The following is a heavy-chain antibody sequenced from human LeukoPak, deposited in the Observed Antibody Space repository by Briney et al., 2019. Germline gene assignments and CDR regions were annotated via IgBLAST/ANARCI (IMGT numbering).Heavy chain of an antibody. D-gene: IGHD3-22*01. Sequence: SETLSLTCTVSGGSISSYYWSWIRQPPGKGLEWIGYIYYSGSTNYNPSLKSRVTISVDTSKNQFSLKLSSVTAADTAVYYCARALNYYYDSSGYTGDTYFDYWGQGTLVTVSS. CDR3: ARALNYYYDSSGYTGDTYFDY. V-gene: IGHV4-59*01. J-gene: IGHJ4*02. CDR2: IYYSGST. CDR1: GGSISSYY.